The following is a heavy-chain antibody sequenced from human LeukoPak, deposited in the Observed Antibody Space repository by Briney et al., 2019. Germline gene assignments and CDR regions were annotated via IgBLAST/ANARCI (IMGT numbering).Heavy chain of an antibody. V-gene: IGHV4-34*01. CDR1: GFTFSSYW. J-gene: IGHJ4*02. CDR2: INHSGST. CDR3: ASRGVTGLFDY. D-gene: IGHD1-20*01. Sequence: GSLRLSCAASGFTFSSYWMSWVRQPPGKGLEWIGEINHSGSTNYNPSLKSRVTISVDTSKNQFSLKLSSVTAADTAVYYCASRGVTGLFDYWGQGTLVTVSS.